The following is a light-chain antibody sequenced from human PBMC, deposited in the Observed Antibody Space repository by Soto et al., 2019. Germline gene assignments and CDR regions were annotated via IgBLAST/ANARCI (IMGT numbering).Light chain of an antibody. CDR2: TKS. Sequence: DIQMTQSPSSLSASVGDRVTITCRPSQNINKYLNWYQQKPGKAPKLLIYTKSTLQGEVPSRFSGSGTGTAFTLTISSLQPEDFVTYYCQQTYNTPVTFGQGPKLEI. CDR3: QQTYNTPVT. J-gene: IGKJ2*01. V-gene: IGKV1-39*01. CDR1: QNINKY.